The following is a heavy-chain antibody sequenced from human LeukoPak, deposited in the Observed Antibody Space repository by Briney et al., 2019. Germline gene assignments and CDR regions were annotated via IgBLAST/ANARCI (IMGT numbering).Heavy chain of an antibody. D-gene: IGHD1-26*01. CDR3: ARDGGSYGGGYFDY. J-gene: IGHJ4*02. CDR2: IWYDGSNK. CDR1: GFTFSSYG. V-gene: IGHV3-33*01. Sequence: PGRSLRLSCAASGFTFSSYGMHWVRQAPGKGLEGVAVIWYDGSNKYYADSVKGRFTISRDNSKNTLYLQMNSLRAEDTAVYYCARDGGSYGGGYFDYWGQGTLVTVSS.